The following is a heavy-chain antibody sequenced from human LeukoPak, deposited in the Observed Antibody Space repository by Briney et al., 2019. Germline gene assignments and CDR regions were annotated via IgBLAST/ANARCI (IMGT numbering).Heavy chain of an antibody. CDR2: IYYSGST. V-gene: IGHV4-59*01. D-gene: IGHD4-17*01. CDR1: GGSISSYY. J-gene: IGHJ4*02. Sequence: EALSLTCTVAGGSISSYYWSWIRQPPGKGREWIGYIYYSGSTNYNPSLKSRVTISVDTSKNQFSLKLSSVTAADTAVYYCARGSGYGDLALFDYWGQGTLVTVSS. CDR3: ARGSGYGDLALFDY.